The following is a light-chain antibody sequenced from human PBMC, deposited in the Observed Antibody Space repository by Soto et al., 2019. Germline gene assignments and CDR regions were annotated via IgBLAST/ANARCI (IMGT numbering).Light chain of an antibody. J-gene: IGLJ2*01. Sequence: QSALTQPASVSGSPGQSITISCTGTSSDIGGFNYVSWYQHHPGKAPKLMIHNVSSRPSGVSDRFSGSKSGYMASLTISGLQAEDEADYYCSSYTTTRTVVFGGGTQLTVL. CDR1: SSDIGGFNY. V-gene: IGLV2-14*03. CDR2: NVS. CDR3: SSYTTTRTVV.